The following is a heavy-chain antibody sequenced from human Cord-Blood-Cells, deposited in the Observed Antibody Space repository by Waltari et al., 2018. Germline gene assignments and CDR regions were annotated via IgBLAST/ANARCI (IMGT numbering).Heavy chain of an antibody. CDR3: ARHQLGINNWYFDL. J-gene: IGHJ2*01. D-gene: IGHD7-27*01. CDR1: GGSISSYY. Sequence: QVQLQESGPGLVKPSETLSLTCTVPGGSISSYYWSWIRQPPGKGLEWIGYIYYSGSTNYNPSLKSRVTISVDTSKNQFSLKLSSVTAADTAVYYCARHQLGINNWYFDLWGRGTLVTVSS. CDR2: IYYSGST. V-gene: IGHV4-59*08.